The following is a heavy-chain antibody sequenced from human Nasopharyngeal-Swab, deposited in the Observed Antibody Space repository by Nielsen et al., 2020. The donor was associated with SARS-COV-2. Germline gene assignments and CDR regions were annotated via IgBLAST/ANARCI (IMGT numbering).Heavy chain of an antibody. Sequence: GESLKISCAASGFTFSSYSMNWVRQAPGKGLEWVSSISSSSSYIYYADSVKGRFTISRDNAKNSLYLQMNSQRVEDTAVYYCASPATVTTLYDYYYYMDVWGKGTTVTVSS. D-gene: IGHD4-17*01. V-gene: IGHV3-21*01. CDR3: ASPATVTTLYDYYYYMDV. CDR1: GFTFSSYS. CDR2: ISSSSSYI. J-gene: IGHJ6*03.